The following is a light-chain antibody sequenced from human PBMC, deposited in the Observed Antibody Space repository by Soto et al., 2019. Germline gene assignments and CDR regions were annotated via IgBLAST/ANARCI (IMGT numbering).Light chain of an antibody. J-gene: IGKJ4*01. Sequence: EIVMTQSPATLSVSPGERVTLSCRASQSLSSNLARYQQTPGQAPRLLIYGASTRATDIPARFSGSGSGTEFTLTISSLQSEDFAVYYCQQYSSWSPLTFGGGTKVDI. CDR2: GAS. CDR1: QSLSSN. CDR3: QQYSSWSPLT. V-gene: IGKV3-15*01.